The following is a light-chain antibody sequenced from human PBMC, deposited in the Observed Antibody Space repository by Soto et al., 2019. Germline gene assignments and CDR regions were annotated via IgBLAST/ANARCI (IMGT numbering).Light chain of an antibody. CDR2: EVS. J-gene: IGLJ1*01. CDR3: SSYSSSSTLCV. V-gene: IGLV2-14*01. Sequence: QSVLAQPASVSGSPGQSITISCTGTSSDVGGYNYVSWCQHHPGKAPKLIICEVSNRPSGVSNRFSGSKSGNTASLTISGLQAEDEADYYCSSYSSSSTLCVFGTGTKVTVL. CDR1: SSDVGGYNY.